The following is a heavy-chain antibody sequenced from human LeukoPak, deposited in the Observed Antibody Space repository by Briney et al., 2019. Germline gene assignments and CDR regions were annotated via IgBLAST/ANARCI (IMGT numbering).Heavy chain of an antibody. V-gene: IGHV3-23*01. CDR1: GFAFSVYA. J-gene: IGHJ5*01. CDR2: INANSGTT. D-gene: IGHD6-19*01. CDR3: AKPISGGLAVTADWFHP. Sequence: GGSLRLSCTASGFAFSVYAMSWLRQPPGKGLEWVSTINANSGTTSYAASVRGRFTISRDNSKNTPYLQLNTLRADDTATYYCAKPISGGLAVTADWFHPWGQGTLVVVSS.